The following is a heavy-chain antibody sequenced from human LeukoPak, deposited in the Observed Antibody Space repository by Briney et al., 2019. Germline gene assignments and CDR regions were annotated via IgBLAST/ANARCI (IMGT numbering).Heavy chain of an antibody. Sequence: ASVKVSCKTSGYTFTSYAISWVRQAPGQGLKWMGWVSAYTGITNYAQKLQGRVTMTTDTSTNTAYMELRSLRSDDTAVYYCARDVSPPYGDYEIDYWGQGTLVTVSA. J-gene: IGHJ4*02. CDR1: GYTFTSYA. CDR3: ARDVSPPYGDYEIDY. D-gene: IGHD4-17*01. V-gene: IGHV1-18*01. CDR2: VSAYTGIT.